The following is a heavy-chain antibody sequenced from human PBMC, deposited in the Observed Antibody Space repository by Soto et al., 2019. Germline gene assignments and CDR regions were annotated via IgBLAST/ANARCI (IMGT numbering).Heavy chain of an antibody. J-gene: IGHJ4*02. D-gene: IGHD6-19*01. CDR2: IYYSGST. CDR1: GGSISSSSYY. Sequence: SETLSLTCTVSGGSISSSSYYWGWIRQPPGKGLEWIGSIYYSGSTYYNPSLKSRVTISVDTSKNQFSLKLSSVTAADTAVYYCVVQIFIAVAATDYWGQGTLVTVSS. CDR3: VVQIFIAVAATDY. V-gene: IGHV4-39*01.